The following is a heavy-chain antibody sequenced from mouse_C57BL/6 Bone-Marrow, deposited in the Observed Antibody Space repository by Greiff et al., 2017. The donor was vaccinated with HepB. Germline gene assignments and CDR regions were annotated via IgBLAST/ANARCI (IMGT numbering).Heavy chain of an antibody. CDR2: INPNNGGT. CDR3: ARGGGSSYQFAY. D-gene: IGHD1-1*01. CDR1: GYTFTDYN. Sequence: EVQLQQSGPELVKPGASVKMSCKASGYTFTDYNMHWVKQSHGKSLEWIGYINPNNGGTSYNQKFKGKATLTVNKSSSTAYMELRSLTSEDSAVYYCARGGGSSYQFAYWGQGTLVTVSA. V-gene: IGHV1-22*01. J-gene: IGHJ3*01.